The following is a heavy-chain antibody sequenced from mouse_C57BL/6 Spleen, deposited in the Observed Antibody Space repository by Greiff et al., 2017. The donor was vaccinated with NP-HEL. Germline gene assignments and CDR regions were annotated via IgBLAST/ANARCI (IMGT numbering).Heavy chain of an antibody. V-gene: IGHV5-4*01. D-gene: IGHD4-1*01. CDR1: GFTFSSYA. Sequence: EVHLVESGGGLVKPGGSLKLSCAASGFTFSSYAMSWVRQTPEKRLEWVATISDGGSYTYYPDNVKGRFTISRDNAKNNLYLQMSHLKSEDTAMYYCAREGNWGFAYWGQGTLVTVSA. CDR3: AREGNWGFAY. CDR2: ISDGGSYT. J-gene: IGHJ3*01.